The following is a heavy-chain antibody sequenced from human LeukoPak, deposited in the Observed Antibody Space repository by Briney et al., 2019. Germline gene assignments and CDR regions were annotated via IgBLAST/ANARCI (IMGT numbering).Heavy chain of an antibody. CDR1: GFTVSSNY. CDR3: ARPMSLFYFDF. J-gene: IGHJ4*02. V-gene: IGHV3-53*01. D-gene: IGHD2-21*01. Sequence: SGGSLRLSCAAFGFTVSSNYMSWVRQAPEKGLEWVSIIYTSGSTDYADSVKGRFTISRDNSRNTLYLQMNSLRAEDTAVYYCARPMSLFYFDFWGQGTLVTVSS. CDR2: IYTSGST.